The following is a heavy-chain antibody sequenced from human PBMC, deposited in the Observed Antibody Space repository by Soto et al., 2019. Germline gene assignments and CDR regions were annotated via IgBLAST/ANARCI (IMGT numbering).Heavy chain of an antibody. CDR3: AKAGGYYHYYMDV. CDR1: GFTFSNYA. CDR2: LSGSGLST. D-gene: IGHD3-10*01. Sequence: EVQLLESGGGLVQPGGSLRLSCAASGFTFSNYAMSWVRQAPGKGLEWVSALSGSGLSTYYADSVEGRFTVSGDNSKTTLYLQMNSLTAEDTAVYYCAKAGGYYHYYMDVWGKGTTVTVSS. V-gene: IGHV3-23*01. J-gene: IGHJ6*03.